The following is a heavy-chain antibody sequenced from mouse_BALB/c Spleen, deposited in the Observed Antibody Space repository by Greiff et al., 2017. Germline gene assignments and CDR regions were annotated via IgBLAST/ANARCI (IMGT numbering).Heavy chain of an antibody. V-gene: IGHV1-80*01. D-gene: IGHD1-1*01. Sequence: QVQLQQSGAELVKPGASVKLSCKASGYTFTSYWMHWVKQRPGQGLEWIGEIYPGDGDTNYNGKFKGKATLTADKSSSTAYMQLSSLTSEDSAVYFCAIYYGSSYGYFDVWGAGTTVTVSA. J-gene: IGHJ1*01. CDR2: IYPGDGDT. CDR1: GYTFTSYW. CDR3: AIYYGSSYGYFDV.